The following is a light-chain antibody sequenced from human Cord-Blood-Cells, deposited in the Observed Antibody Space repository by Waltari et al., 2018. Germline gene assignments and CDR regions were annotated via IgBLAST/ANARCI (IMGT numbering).Light chain of an antibody. Sequence: AIWITQSPSSLSASTGDRVPITCRASQGISSYLAWYQQKPGKAPKLLIYAASTLQSGVPSRFSGSGSGTDFTLTISCLQSEDFATYYCQQYYSYPWTFGQGTKVEIK. CDR3: QQYYSYPWT. CDR2: AAS. CDR1: QGISSY. J-gene: IGKJ1*01. V-gene: IGKV1-8*01.